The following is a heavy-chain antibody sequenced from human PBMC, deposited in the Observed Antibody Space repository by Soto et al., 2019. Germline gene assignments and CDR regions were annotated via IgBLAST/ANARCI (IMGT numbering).Heavy chain of an antibody. V-gene: IGHV3-30*18. Sequence: VQLVESGGGVVQPGRSLRLSCAASGFTLSDYAMHWVRQAPGKGLEWVAVVSHDGRNTHYADSVKGRFTISRDSSKNMVSLEMTSLRAEDTAVYYCAKGGRQWPVTSDFNYWGQGALVTVSS. J-gene: IGHJ4*02. D-gene: IGHD6-19*01. CDR3: AKGGRQWPVTSDFNY. CDR2: VSHDGRNT. CDR1: GFTLSDYA.